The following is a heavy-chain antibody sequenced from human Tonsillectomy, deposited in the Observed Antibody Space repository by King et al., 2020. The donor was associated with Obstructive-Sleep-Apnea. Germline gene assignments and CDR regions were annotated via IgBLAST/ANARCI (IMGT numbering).Heavy chain of an antibody. CDR2: ISDVGFGT. CDR3: ASYCGPPGCYSGFDP. Sequence: VQLVESGGGLVQPGGSLRLSCGASGFTFSTYAMSWVRQPPGKGLEWVADISDVGFGTSYPDSVKGRFTISSDNSKNTLYLQMNSLRAEDTALYYCASYCGPPGCYSGFDPWGQGILVTVSS. J-gene: IGHJ5*02. V-gene: IGHV3-23*04. D-gene: IGHD2-15*01. CDR1: GFTFSTYA.